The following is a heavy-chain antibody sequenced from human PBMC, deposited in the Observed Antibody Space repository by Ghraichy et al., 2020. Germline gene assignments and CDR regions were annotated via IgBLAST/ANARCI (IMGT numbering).Heavy chain of an antibody. J-gene: IGHJ5*02. CDR1: GGSISSSSYY. V-gene: IGHV4-39*01. D-gene: IGHD6-19*01. CDR2: IYYSGST. CDR3: ARQRDSSGWKYNWFDP. Sequence: SETPSLTCTVSGGSISSSSYYWGWIRQPPGKGLEWIGSIYYSGSTYYNPSLKSRVTISVDTSKNQFSLKLSSVTAADTAVYYCARQRDSSGWKYNWFDPWGQGTLVTVSS.